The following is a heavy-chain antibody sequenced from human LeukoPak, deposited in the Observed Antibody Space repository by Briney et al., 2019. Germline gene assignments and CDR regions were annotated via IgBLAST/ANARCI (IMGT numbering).Heavy chain of an antibody. CDR2: INPSGGST. Sequence: ASVNVSCKASGYTFTSYYMHWVRQAPGQGLEWMGIINPSGGSTSYAQKLQGRVTMTRDTSTSTVYMELSSLRSEDTAVYYCARSPHYYGMDVWGKGTTVTVSS. CDR3: ARSPHYYGMDV. V-gene: IGHV1-46*01. CDR1: GYTFTSYY. J-gene: IGHJ6*04.